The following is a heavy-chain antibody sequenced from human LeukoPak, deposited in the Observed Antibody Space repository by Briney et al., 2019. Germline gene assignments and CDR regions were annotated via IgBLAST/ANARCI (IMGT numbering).Heavy chain of an antibody. V-gene: IGHV1-18*01. CDR1: GYTFTSYG. J-gene: IGHJ6*03. CDR2: ISAYNGNT. D-gene: IGHD3-3*01. Sequence: GASVKVSCKASGYTFTSYGISWVRQAPGQGLEWMGWISAYNGNTNYAQKLQGRVTMTTDTSTSTAYMELRSLRSDDTAVYYCARVTIFGVADTYYMDVWGKGTTVTVSS. CDR3: ARVTIFGVADTYYMDV.